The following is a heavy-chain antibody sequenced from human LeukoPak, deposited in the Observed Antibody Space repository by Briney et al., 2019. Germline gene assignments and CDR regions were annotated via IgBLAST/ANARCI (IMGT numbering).Heavy chain of an antibody. J-gene: IGHJ4*02. CDR1: GYTFSTCD. CDR2: MNPNSGNT. V-gene: IGHV1-8*01. D-gene: IGHD1-1*01. Sequence: ASVKVSCKASGYTFSTCDINWVRQATGQGLEWIGWMNPNSGNTGFAHKFQGRVTMTRDTSINTAYMELSSLRSEDTAVYYCARVLGSFSHWGQGTLVTVPS. CDR3: ARVLGSFSH.